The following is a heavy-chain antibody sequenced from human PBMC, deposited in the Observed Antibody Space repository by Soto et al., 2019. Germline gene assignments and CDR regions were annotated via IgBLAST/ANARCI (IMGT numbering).Heavy chain of an antibody. D-gene: IGHD3-3*01. Sequence: EASVKVSCKASGGTFSSYTISWARQAPGQGLEWMGRIIPILGIANYAQKFQGRVTITADKSTSTAYMELSSLRSEDTAVYYCARDHRFLEWSHDAFDIWGQGTMDPVSS. V-gene: IGHV1-69*04. CDR3: ARDHRFLEWSHDAFDI. CDR1: GGTFSSYT. CDR2: IIPILGIA. J-gene: IGHJ3*02.